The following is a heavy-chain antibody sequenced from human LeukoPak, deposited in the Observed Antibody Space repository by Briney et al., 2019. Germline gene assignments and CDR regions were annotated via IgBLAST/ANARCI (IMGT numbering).Heavy chain of an antibody. Sequence: SETLSLTCTVSGGSISSYYWSWIRQPPAKGLEWIGYIYYSGSTNYNPSLKSRVTISVDTSKNQFSLKLSSVTAADTAVYYCARTHCSGGSCYSFDYWGQGTLVTVSS. CDR3: ARTHCSGGSCYSFDY. V-gene: IGHV4-59*01. CDR1: GGSISSYY. D-gene: IGHD2-15*01. CDR2: IYYSGST. J-gene: IGHJ4*02.